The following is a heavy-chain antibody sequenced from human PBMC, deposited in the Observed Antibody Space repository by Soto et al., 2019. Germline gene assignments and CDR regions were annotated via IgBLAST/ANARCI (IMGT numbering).Heavy chain of an antibody. CDR3: AKDLPIEMATIVGAFDI. CDR2: ISGSGGST. J-gene: IGHJ3*02. CDR1: GFTFSSYA. Sequence: EVQLLESGGGLVQPGGSLRLSCAASGFTFSSYAMSWVRQAPGKGLEWVSAISGSGGSTYYADSVKGRFTISRDKSKNTLYLQMNSLRAEDTAVYYCAKDLPIEMATIVGAFDIWGQGTMVTVSS. D-gene: IGHD5-12*01. V-gene: IGHV3-23*01.